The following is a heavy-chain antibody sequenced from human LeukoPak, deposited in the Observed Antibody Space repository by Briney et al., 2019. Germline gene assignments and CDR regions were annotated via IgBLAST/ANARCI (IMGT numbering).Heavy chain of an antibody. CDR1: GGSISSSSYY. V-gene: IGHV4-39*01. CDR2: IYYSGST. Sequence: PSETLSLTCTVSGGSISSSSYYWGWIRQPPGKGLEWIGSIYYSGSTYYNPSLKSRVTISVDTSKNQFSLKLSSVTAADTAVYYCARAGVLVNPFDYWGQGTLVTVSS. J-gene: IGHJ4*02. D-gene: IGHD3-9*01. CDR3: ARAGVLVNPFDY.